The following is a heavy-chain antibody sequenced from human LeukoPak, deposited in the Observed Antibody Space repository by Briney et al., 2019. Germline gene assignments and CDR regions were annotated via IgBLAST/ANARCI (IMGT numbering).Heavy chain of an antibody. CDR3: VRRREAAYSYHYYMDV. J-gene: IGHJ6*03. CDR1: GFTFSSYE. Sequence: GGSLRLSCAASGFTFSSYEMNWVRQAPGKGLESVPYISISGTTIYYADSVKGRFTISRDNAKNSVYLQMNSLRAEDAAVYYCVRRREAAYSYHYYMDVWGKGTTVTISS. CDR2: ISISGTTI. D-gene: IGHD1-26*01. V-gene: IGHV3-48*03.